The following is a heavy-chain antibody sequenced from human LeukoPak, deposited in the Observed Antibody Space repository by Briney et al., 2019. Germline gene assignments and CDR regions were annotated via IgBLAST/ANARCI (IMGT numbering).Heavy chain of an antibody. D-gene: IGHD1-26*01. CDR1: GGSISSYY. J-gene: IGHJ3*02. V-gene: IGHV4-4*07. Sequence: SETLSLTCTVSGGSISSYYWSWIRQPAGKGLEWIGRIYTSGSTNYNPSLKSRVTMSVDTSKNQFSLKLSSATAADTAVYYCARDGRQVDAFDIWGQGTMVTVSS. CDR2: IYTSGST. CDR3: ARDGRQVDAFDI.